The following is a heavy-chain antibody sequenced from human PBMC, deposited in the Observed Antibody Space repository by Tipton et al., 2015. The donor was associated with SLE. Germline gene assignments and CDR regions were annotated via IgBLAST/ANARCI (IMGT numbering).Heavy chain of an antibody. J-gene: IGHJ4*02. CDR2: IYHTGST. V-gene: IGHV4-38-2*02. D-gene: IGHD3-3*01. Sequence: GLVKPSETLSLNCTVSGYSISSGYYWGWIRQAPGKGPEWIGNIYHTGSTYYNPSLKSRVTLSVDTPKNQFSLKLSSVTAADTAVYYCARLVRFLGGRFFDYWGQGTLVTVSS. CDR1: GYSISSGYY. CDR3: ARLVRFLGGRFFDY.